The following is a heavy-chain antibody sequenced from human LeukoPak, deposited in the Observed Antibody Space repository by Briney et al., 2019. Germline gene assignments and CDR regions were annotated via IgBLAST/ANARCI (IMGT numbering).Heavy chain of an antibody. CDR3: ARDPYSGNYGDYYYYYMDV. J-gene: IGHJ6*03. CDR1: VFTSNTYN. D-gene: IGHD1-26*01. CDR2: ITSSSSYI. V-gene: IGHV3-21*01. Sequence: GESLRLSCVASVFTSNTYNMNWVRQAPGKGLEWVSSITSSSSYIYYADSVKGRFTISRDNAKSSLYLQMSSLRDEDTAVYYCARDPYSGNYGDYYYYYMDVWGKGTTVTISS.